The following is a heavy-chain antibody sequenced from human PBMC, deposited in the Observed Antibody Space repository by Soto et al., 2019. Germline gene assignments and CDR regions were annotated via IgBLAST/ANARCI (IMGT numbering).Heavy chain of an antibody. Sequence: PSETLSLTCTVSGGSIRSGDNYWSWIRQTPGKGLEWIGYIYYRGSTYYNKSLKSRVTISVDTSMNQFSLTLTSVTAADTAVYYCARDPARGGGSYLGYFDYWGQGTPVTVSS. J-gene: IGHJ4*02. V-gene: IGHV4-30-4*01. D-gene: IGHD1-26*01. CDR1: GGSIRSGDNY. CDR2: IYYRGST. CDR3: ARDPARGGGSYLGYFDY.